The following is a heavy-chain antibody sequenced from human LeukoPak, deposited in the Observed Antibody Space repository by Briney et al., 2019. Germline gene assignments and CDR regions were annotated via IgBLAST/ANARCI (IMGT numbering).Heavy chain of an antibody. J-gene: IGHJ6*02. CDR2: VNRDGSET. Sequence: GGSLRLSCAASGFALSSHWMTWVRQVPGRGPEWVANVNRDGSETYYLDSVKGRLTISKDNAKNSLYLQMNSLRAEDTALYHCARNNGMDVWGQGTTVTVSS. CDR3: ARNNGMDV. V-gene: IGHV3-7*03. CDR1: GFALSSHW.